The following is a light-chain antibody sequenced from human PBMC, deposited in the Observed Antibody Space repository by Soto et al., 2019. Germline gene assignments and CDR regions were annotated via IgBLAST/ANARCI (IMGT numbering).Light chain of an antibody. CDR1: QSVSNY. CDR3: QQYGSSFSWT. CDR2: VAS. Sequence: EIVLTQSPGTLSLSPGERATLSCRASQSVSNYLAWYQQKPGQAPRLLIYVASSRATGIPDRFSGSGSGTDFTLTISRLEPEDFAVYYCQQYGSSFSWTFGQGTKVEIK. J-gene: IGKJ1*01. V-gene: IGKV3-20*01.